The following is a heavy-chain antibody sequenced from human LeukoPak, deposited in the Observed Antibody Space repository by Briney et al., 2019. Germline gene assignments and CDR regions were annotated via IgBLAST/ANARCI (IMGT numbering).Heavy chain of an antibody. J-gene: IGHJ5*02. CDR1: GFTFSSYA. CDR3: ARAQTYYYGSGSFDP. D-gene: IGHD3-10*01. Sequence: PGGSLRLSCAASGFTFSSYAMHWVRQAPGKGLEWVAVISYDGSNKYYADSVKGRFTISRDNSKNTLYLQMNSLRAEDTAVYYCARAQTYYYGSGSFDPWGQGTLVTVSS. V-gene: IGHV3-30-3*01. CDR2: ISYDGSNK.